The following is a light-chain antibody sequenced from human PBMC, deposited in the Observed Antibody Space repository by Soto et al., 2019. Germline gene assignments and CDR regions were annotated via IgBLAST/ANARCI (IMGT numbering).Light chain of an antibody. CDR2: WAS. CDR1: QSVLYSSNNKNY. CDR3: QQYESTPPT. J-gene: IGKJ2*01. V-gene: IGKV4-1*01. Sequence: DIVMTQSQDSLAVSLGERATINCKSSQSVLYSSNNKNYLAWYQQRPGQPPKLLIYWASTRESGVPDRFSGSGSGTDFTLTTTRLQAEDVAVYYCQQYESTPPTFGQGTKLEIK.